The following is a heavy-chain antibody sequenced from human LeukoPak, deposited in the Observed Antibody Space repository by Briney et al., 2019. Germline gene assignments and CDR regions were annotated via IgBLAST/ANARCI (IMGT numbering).Heavy chain of an antibody. V-gene: IGHV3-23*01. CDR1: GFTFSSYA. CDR2: ISGSGGST. CDR3: AMAHNDQEDPSSSSSRPRPRYGMDV. Sequence: GGSLRLSCAASGFTFSSYAMSWVRQAPGKGLEWVSAISGSGGSTYYADSVKGRFTISRDNSKNTLYLQMNSLRAEDTAVYYCAMAHNDQEDPSSSSSRPRPRYGMDVWGQGTTVTVSS. J-gene: IGHJ6*02. D-gene: IGHD6-13*01.